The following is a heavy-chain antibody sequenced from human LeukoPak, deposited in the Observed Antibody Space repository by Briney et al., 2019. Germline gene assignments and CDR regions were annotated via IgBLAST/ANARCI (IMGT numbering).Heavy chain of an antibody. D-gene: IGHD3-22*01. CDR2: MYSSGSF. Sequence: PSDTLSLTCAVSGDSISSSNWWGWIRQPPGKGLEWIGYMYSSGSFYYKPSLRGRVTMSVDTSKNQFSLRLSSVTAVDTAVYYCVSGPNYYDSNGYYRAEYFQYWGQGTLVTVSS. J-gene: IGHJ1*01. V-gene: IGHV4-28*05. CDR1: GDSISSSNW. CDR3: VSGPNYYDSNGYYRAEYFQY.